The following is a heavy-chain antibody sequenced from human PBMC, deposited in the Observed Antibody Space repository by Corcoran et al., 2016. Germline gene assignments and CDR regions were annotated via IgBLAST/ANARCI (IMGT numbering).Heavy chain of an antibody. V-gene: IGHV3-21*01. CDR3: ACPTYYYGSGSFGIDV. J-gene: IGHJ6*02. CDR1: GFTFSSYS. Sequence: EVQLVESGGGLVKPGGSLRLSCAASGFTFSSYSMNWVRQAPGKGLEWVSSISSSSSYIDYADSVKGRFTISRDNAKNSLYLQMNSLRAEETVVYYGACPTYYYGSGSFGIDVWGQGTTVTVSS. D-gene: IGHD3-10*01. CDR2: ISSSSSYI.